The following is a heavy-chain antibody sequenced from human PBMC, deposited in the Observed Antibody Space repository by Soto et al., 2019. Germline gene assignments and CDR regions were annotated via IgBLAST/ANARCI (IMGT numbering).Heavy chain of an antibody. CDR1: GYTFTDFY. CDR2: INPKNGGI. D-gene: IGHD1-20*01. Sequence: GSVKVSCKSSGYTFTDFYIHWVRQFPVQGLEWVGWINPKNGGINYAQKFQGRVTMTRDTSVNTSYMDLSRLNFDDSAIYYCVRGQSVLYLDLWGRGTQVTVSS. V-gene: IGHV1-2*02. CDR3: VRGQSVLYLDL. J-gene: IGHJ2*01.